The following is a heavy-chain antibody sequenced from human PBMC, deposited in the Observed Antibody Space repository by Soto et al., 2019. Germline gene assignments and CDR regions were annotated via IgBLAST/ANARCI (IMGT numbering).Heavy chain of an antibody. CDR1: GLKFSDAW. J-gene: IGHJ4*02. V-gene: IGHV3-15*07. Sequence: EVQLVESGGGLVKPGDSLRLSCAVSGLKFSDAWMNWVRQAPGKGLEWVGRIKSKGGGETKDYAATVKGRFAISRDDSRDPLYLQMNSLKIEDTAVYYCALDNSGRFRTEHWGKGNLVTV. CDR2: IKSKGGGETK. D-gene: IGHD4-4*01. CDR3: ALDNSGRFRTEH.